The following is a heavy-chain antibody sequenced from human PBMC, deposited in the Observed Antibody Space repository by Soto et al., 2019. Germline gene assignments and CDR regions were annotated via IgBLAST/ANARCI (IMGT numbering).Heavy chain of an antibody. CDR1: GFSLSTSGVG. CDR3: ALADIYDFWSGYYLR. J-gene: IGHJ4*02. Sequence: QITLKESGPTLVKPTQTLTLTCTFSGFSLSTSGVGVGWIRQPPGKALEWLALIYWDDDKRYSPSLKSMLTITKDTSKNQVVLTMTNMDPVDTATYYCALADIYDFWSGYYLRWGQGTLVTVSS. V-gene: IGHV2-5*02. CDR2: IYWDDDK. D-gene: IGHD3-3*01.